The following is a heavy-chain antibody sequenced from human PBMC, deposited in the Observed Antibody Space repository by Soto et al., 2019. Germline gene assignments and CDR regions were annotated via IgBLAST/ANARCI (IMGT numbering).Heavy chain of an antibody. CDR3: ARDLAGYTSSSLFRYHDFGMDV. Sequence: PSQTLSLTCAISGDSVSSNTAAWNWIRQSPSKGLEWLGRTYYRSKWFNDYAVSLKSRITINPDTSKNQFSLQLISVTPEDTAVYYCARDLAGYTSSSLFRYHDFGMDVWGQGTTVTVSS. CDR1: GDSVSSNTAA. D-gene: IGHD6-13*01. CDR2: TYYRSKWFN. J-gene: IGHJ6*02. V-gene: IGHV6-1*01.